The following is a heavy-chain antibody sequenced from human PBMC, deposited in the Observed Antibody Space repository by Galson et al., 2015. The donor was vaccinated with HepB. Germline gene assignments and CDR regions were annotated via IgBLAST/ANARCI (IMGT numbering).Heavy chain of an antibody. CDR2: IHPNSGGT. J-gene: IGHJ3*02. CDR1: AHTFTTYY. V-gene: IGHV1-2*04. D-gene: IGHD3-22*01. CDR3: ARAHPNMYDSSVSRINAFDI. Sequence: SVKVSCKASAHTFTTYYIHWVRQAPGQGLEWMGWIHPNSGGTNYAQKFQDWVTMTRDTSISTAYMELRRLTSDDTAVYYCARAHPNMYDSSVSRINAFDIWSQGTMVTVSS.